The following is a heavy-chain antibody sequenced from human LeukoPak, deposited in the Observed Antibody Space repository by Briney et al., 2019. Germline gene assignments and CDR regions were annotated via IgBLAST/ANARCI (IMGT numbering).Heavy chain of an antibody. CDR3: ARSGSRLEWFGETMGYCDN. V-gene: IGHV1-18*01. CDR2: ISAYNGNT. D-gene: IGHD3-10*01. Sequence: ASVKVSCTASGYTFTSYGISWVRQAPGQGLEWMGWISAYNGNTNYAQNLQGRVTMTTDTSTSTAYMELRSLRSDDTAVYYCARSGSRLEWFGETMGYCDNWGQGTLVTVSS. CDR1: GYTFTSYG. J-gene: IGHJ4*02.